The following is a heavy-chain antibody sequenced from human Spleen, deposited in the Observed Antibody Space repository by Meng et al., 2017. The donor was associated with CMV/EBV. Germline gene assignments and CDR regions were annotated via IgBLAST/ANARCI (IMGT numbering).Heavy chain of an antibody. CDR3: ARDRGVAGTHGVDY. CDR1: GFNFGEFA. J-gene: IGHJ4*02. D-gene: IGHD6-19*01. Sequence: GGSLRLSCTTSGFNFGEFAITWVRQAPGKGLEWVSAISGSGGSTYYADSVKGRFTISRDNSKNTLYLQMNSLRAEDTAVYYCARDRGVAGTHGVDYWGQGTLVTVSS. CDR2: ISGSGGST. V-gene: IGHV3-23*01.